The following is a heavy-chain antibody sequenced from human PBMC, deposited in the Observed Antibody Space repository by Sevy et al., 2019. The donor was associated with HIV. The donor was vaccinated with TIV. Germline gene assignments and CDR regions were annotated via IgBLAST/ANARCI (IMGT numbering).Heavy chain of an antibody. Sequence: WGSLRLSCAASGLSFTTNGMSWVRQAPGKGLEWVAGITSGGATYYADSVKGRFTVSRDNSKNTLYLQLNSLRADDTAVFYCAGGDTPMITDLDYWGQGTLVTVSS. J-gene: IGHJ4*02. D-gene: IGHD3-16*01. V-gene: IGHV3-23*01. CDR3: AGGDTPMITDLDY. CDR1: GLSFTTNG. CDR2: ITSGGAT.